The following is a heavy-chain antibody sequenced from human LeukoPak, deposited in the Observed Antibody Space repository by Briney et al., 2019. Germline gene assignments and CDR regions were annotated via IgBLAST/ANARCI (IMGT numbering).Heavy chain of an antibody. CDR2: INSDGSSI. J-gene: IGHJ4*02. V-gene: IGHV3-74*01. CDR1: GFTFSSYW. D-gene: IGHD5-12*01. Sequence: TGGSLRLSCAASGFTFSSYWMHWVRQAPGKGLVWVSRINSDGSSIIYADSVKGRFTISRDNAKNTLYLQMNSLRVEDTAVYYCAREGRVSGYDFDCWGQGTLVTVSS. CDR3: AREGRVSGYDFDC.